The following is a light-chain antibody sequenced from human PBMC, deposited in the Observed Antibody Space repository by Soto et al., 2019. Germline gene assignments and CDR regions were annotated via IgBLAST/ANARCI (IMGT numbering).Light chain of an antibody. CDR1: QSLVHNDGNTY. J-gene: IGKJ5*01. CDR3: QQSYSTPIT. V-gene: IGKV1-39*01. Sequence: MTQTPLSSPVTLGQAASISCRSSQSLVHNDGNTYLNWYRQKPGKAPNLLIYTTSSLHSGVPSRFSGSGSGTDFTLTISSLQPEDFATYYCQQSYSTPITFGQGTRLEIK. CDR2: TTS.